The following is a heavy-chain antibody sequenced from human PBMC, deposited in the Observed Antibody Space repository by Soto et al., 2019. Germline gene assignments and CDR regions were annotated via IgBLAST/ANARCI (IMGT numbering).Heavy chain of an antibody. Sequence: GESLKISCKASGYIIKNYWIGWVRQMPGQGLEWMGIIFPDDSDTRYSPSFQGHVTISVDKSISTAYVQWSSLKASDSAMYYCFRGGVTSRTCDYWGQGTLVTVSS. D-gene: IGHD3-16*01. CDR3: FRGGVTSRTCDY. V-gene: IGHV5-51*01. J-gene: IGHJ4*02. CDR1: GYIIKNYW. CDR2: IFPDDSDT.